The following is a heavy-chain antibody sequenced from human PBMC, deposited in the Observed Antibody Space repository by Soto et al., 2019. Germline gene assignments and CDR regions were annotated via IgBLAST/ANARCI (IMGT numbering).Heavy chain of an antibody. Sequence: KPSETLSLTCTVSGGSISSYYWSWIRQPAGKGLEWIGRIYTSGSTNYNPSLKSRVTMSVDTSKNQFSLKLSSVTAADTAVYYCARDSDYYYDSSGYYYGWFDPWGQGTLVTVSS. CDR2: IYTSGST. CDR3: ARDSDYYYDSSGYYYGWFDP. V-gene: IGHV4-4*07. D-gene: IGHD3-22*01. J-gene: IGHJ5*02. CDR1: GGSISSYY.